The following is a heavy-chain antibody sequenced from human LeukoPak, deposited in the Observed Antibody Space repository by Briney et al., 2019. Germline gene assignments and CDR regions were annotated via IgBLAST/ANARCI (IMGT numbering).Heavy chain of an antibody. D-gene: IGHD4-11*01. CDR1: GYSISSSYY. V-gene: IGHV4-38-2*02. CDR2: IYYSGST. Sequence: PSKTLSLTCTVSGYSISSSYYWGWIRQPPGKGLEWIGSIYYSGSTYYNPSLKSRVTISVDTSKNQFSLKLSSVTAADTAVYYCARAYSNYEVDYWGQGTLVTVSS. J-gene: IGHJ4*02. CDR3: ARAYSNYEVDY.